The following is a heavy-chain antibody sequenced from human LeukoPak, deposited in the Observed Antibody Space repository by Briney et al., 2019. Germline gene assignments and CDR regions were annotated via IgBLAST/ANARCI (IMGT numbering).Heavy chain of an antibody. CDR2: INPNSGGT. CDR1: GYTFTGYY. Sequence: GASVKVSCKASGYTFTGYYMHWVRQAPGQGLEWMGWINPNSGGTNYAQKFQGRVTMTRDTSISTAYMELSRLRSDDTAVYYCARDAARPGCYYYMDVWGKGTTVTVSS. CDR3: ARDAARPGCYYYMDV. J-gene: IGHJ6*03. V-gene: IGHV1-2*02. D-gene: IGHD6-6*01.